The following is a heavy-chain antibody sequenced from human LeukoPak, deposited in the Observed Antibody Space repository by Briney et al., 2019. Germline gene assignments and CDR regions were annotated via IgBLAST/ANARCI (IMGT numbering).Heavy chain of an antibody. D-gene: IGHD5-12*01. J-gene: IGHJ4*02. CDR1: GGSISSYY. CDR3: ARHGGYVPYFDY. Sequence: SETLSLTCTVSGGSISSYYWSWIRQPPGKGLEWIGYIYYSGSTNYNPSLKSRVTISVDTSKNQFSLKLSSVTAADTAVYYCARHGGYVPYFDYWGQGALATVSS. V-gene: IGHV4-59*08. CDR2: IYYSGST.